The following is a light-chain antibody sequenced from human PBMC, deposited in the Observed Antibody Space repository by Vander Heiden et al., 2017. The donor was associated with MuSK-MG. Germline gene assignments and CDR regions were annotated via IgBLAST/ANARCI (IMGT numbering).Light chain of an antibody. CDR2: AAS. CDR3: QQQSSSPPLI. Sequence: EIVLTQSPGTLSLSPGERATLSCRASQAVSTRSLAWYQQKPGQAPRLLIYAASNRATGIPDRFSGSGSGTDFTLTINRLEPEDFAVYYCQQQSSSPPLIFGGGTKVEIK. CDR1: QAVSTRS. J-gene: IGKJ4*01. V-gene: IGKV3-20*01.